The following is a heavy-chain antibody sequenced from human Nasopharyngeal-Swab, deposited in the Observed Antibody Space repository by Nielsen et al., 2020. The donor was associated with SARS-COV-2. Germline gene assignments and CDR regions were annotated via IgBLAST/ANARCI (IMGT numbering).Heavy chain of an antibody. CDR2: INQSGST. V-gene: IGHV4-34*01. CDR3: ARVAIRYYFGSGSYRSLDF. CDR1: GGSLSDYY. D-gene: IGHD3-10*01. J-gene: IGHJ4*02. Sequence: SQTLSLTCAVFGGSLSDYYWSWIRQPPGKGLEWIGEINQSGSTNYNPSLKSQVTISLDTSKNQFSLKLSSVTAADTAVYYCARVAIRYYFGSGSYRSLDFWGQGTLVTVSS.